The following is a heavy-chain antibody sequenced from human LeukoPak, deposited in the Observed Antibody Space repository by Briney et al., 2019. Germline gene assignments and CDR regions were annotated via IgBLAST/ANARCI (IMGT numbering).Heavy chain of an antibody. CDR1: GGSVRSGNSY. D-gene: IGHD3-22*01. V-gene: IGHV4-61*02. CDR2: MYISGST. CDR3: ARENMFYHDSRGYYLSYYFDY. Sequence: SETLSLTCAVSGGSVRSGNSYWSWLRQPAGKGLEWIGRMYISGSTQSNPSLKSRVTISIDTAKNQFSLELSSVTAADTAVYYCARENMFYHDSRGYYLSYYFDYWGQGTLVTVSS. J-gene: IGHJ4*02.